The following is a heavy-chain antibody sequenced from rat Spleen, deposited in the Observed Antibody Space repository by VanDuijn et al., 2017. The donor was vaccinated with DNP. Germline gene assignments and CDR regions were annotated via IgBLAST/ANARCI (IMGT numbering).Heavy chain of an antibody. CDR1: GFTFSNYG. CDR2: ISPSGGYT. D-gene: IGHD1-4*01. V-gene: IGHV5-19*01. CDR3: AILPGSDFDY. Sequence: EVQLVESGGGLVQPGRSLKLSCVASGFTFSNYGMHWIRQAPTKGLEWVASISPSGGYTYYRDSVKGRFTISRANAKSTLFLQMDSLRSEDTATYYCAILPGSDFDYWGQGVMVTVSS. J-gene: IGHJ2*01.